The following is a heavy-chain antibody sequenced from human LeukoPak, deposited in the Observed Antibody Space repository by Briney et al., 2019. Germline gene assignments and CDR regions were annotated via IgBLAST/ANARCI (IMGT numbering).Heavy chain of an antibody. D-gene: IGHD3-3*01. V-gene: IGHV3-30*03. Sequence: GRSLRLSCAASGFTFSSYGMHWVRQAPGKGLEWVAVISYDGSNKYYADSVKGRFTISRDNSKNTLYLQMNSLRAEDTAVYYCARVVSHFDFWSGYYSGPGGYWGQGTLVTVSS. CDR2: ISYDGSNK. CDR1: GFTFSSYG. CDR3: ARVVSHFDFWSGYYSGPGGY. J-gene: IGHJ4*02.